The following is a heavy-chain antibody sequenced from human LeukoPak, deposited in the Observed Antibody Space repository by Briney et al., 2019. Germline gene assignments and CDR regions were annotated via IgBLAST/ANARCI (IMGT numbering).Heavy chain of an antibody. CDR1: GYTFTSYY. D-gene: IGHD4-17*01. V-gene: IGHV1-46*01. Sequence: ASVKDSCKASGYTFTSYYIHWVRQAPGQGLEWMGIINPSGGSTSYAQKFQGRVTMTRDTSTSTVYMELSSLRSEDTAVYYCARDEGDYGCRNWGQGPLVTVSS. J-gene: IGHJ4*02. CDR3: ARDEGDYGCRN. CDR2: INPSGGST.